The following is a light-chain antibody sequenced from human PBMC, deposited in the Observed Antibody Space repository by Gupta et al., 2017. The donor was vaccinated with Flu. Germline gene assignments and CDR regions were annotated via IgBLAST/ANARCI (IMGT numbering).Light chain of an antibody. CDR1: QGISSY. CDR3: QQYDSYPSI. Sequence: ATPMTQSPSPLAASTGDRVTITLRASQGISSYLAWYQQKPGKAPKLLIYAASNLKSGVPSRFSGSGSGTDFTLTISGLQSEDLATYYCQQYDSYPSIFGQGTKMEIK. V-gene: IGKV1-8*01. CDR2: AAS. J-gene: IGKJ2*01.